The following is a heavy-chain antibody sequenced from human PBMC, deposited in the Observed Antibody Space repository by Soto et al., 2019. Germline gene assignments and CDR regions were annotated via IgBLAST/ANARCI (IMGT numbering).Heavy chain of an antibody. V-gene: IGHV3-21*01. Sequence: EVQLVESGGGLVKPGGSLRLSCAASGFTFSSYSMNWVRQAPGKGLEWVSSISSSSSYIYYAASVKGRFTISRDNAKNSLYLQMNSLRAEDTAVYYCARDRGSSWYVFDYWGQGTLVTVSS. CDR1: GFTFSSYS. J-gene: IGHJ4*02. CDR3: ARDRGSSWYVFDY. CDR2: ISSSSSYI. D-gene: IGHD6-13*01.